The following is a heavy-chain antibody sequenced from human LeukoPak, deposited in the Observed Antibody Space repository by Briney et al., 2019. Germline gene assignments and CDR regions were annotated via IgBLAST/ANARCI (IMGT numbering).Heavy chain of an antibody. V-gene: IGHV1-8*03. CDR3: ARGLYDIDLGYYYYMDV. CDR2: MNPNSGNT. CDR1: GYTFTSYD. D-gene: IGHD2/OR15-2a*01. J-gene: IGHJ6*03. Sequence: ASVKVSCKASGYTFTSYDINWVRQATGQGLEWMGWMNPNSGNTGYAQKFQGRVTITRNTSISTAYMELSSLRSEDTAVYYCARGLYDIDLGYYYYMDVWGKGTTVTVSS.